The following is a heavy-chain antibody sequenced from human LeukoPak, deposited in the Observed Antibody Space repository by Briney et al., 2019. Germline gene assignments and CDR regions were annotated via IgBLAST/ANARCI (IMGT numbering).Heavy chain of an antibody. CDR3: AREPDGDYGQRGYFQH. D-gene: IGHD4-17*01. J-gene: IGHJ1*01. V-gene: IGHV4-59*12. Sequence: PSETLSLTCTVSGGSISSYYWSWIRQPPGKGLEWIGYIYYSGSTNYNPSLKSRVTISVDKSKNQFSLKLSSVTAADTAVYYCAREPDGDYGQRGYFQHWGQGTLVTVSS. CDR1: GGSISSYY. CDR2: IYYSGST.